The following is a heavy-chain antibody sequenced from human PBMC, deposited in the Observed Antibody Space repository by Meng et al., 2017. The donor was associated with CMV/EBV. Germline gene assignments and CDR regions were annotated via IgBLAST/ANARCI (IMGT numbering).Heavy chain of an antibody. CDR3: ASILRYQHYYYYGMDV. J-gene: IGHJ6*02. D-gene: IGHD2-2*01. CDR1: GGSISSYY. CDR2: IYYSGST. Sequence: SETLSLTCTVSGGSISSYYWSWIRQPPGKGLEWIGYIYYSGSTNYNPSLKSRVTISVDTSKNQFSLKLSSVTAADTAVYYCASILRYQHYYYYGMDVWGQGTTVTVSS. V-gene: IGHV4-59*12.